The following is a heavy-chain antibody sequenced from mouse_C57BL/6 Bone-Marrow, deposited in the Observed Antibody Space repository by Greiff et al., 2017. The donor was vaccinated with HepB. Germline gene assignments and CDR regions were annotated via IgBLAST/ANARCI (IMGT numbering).Heavy chain of an antibody. CDR3: ARDYGSSYGYFDV. Sequence: PLPQSLASLSPPAHSFQLSCKAPASPLTSYWLHWVKQRPGQGLQCLRYINPSSGYTKYNQKFKDKATLTADKSSSTAYMQLSSLTYEDSAVYYCARDYGSSYGYFDVWGTGTTVTVSS. J-gene: IGHJ1*03. V-gene: IGHV1-7*01. D-gene: IGHD1-1*01. CDR1: ASPLTSYW. CDR2: INPSSGYT.